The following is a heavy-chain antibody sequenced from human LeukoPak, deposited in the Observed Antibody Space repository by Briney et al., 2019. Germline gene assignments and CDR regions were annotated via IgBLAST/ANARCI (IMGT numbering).Heavy chain of an antibody. CDR1: GITFSSYA. CDR2: ISGSGGST. D-gene: IGHD2-15*01. V-gene: IGHV3-23*01. CDR3: AKRGVVIRDILVGFHKEAHYFDS. Sequence: PGGSLRLSCAASGITFSSYAMGWVCQAPGKGLEWVSAISGSGGSTYYADSVKGRFTISRDNSKNTLYLQMNSLRAEDTAIYFCAKRGVVIRDILVGFHKEAHYFDSWGRGAQVTVSS. J-gene: IGHJ4*02.